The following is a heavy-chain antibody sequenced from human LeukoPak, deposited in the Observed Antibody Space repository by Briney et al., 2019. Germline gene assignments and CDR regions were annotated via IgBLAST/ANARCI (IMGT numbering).Heavy chain of an antibody. CDR2: IYYSGST. CDR1: GGSISSSGYY. CDR3: ARDRGYSYGYRWFDP. J-gene: IGHJ5*02. Sequence: SETLSLTCTVSGGSISSSGYYWGWIRQPPGKGLEWIGSIYYSGSTYYNPSLKSRVTISVDTSKNQFSLKVSSVTAADTAVYYCARDRGYSYGYRWFDPWGQGTLVTVSS. V-gene: IGHV4-39*07. D-gene: IGHD5-18*01.